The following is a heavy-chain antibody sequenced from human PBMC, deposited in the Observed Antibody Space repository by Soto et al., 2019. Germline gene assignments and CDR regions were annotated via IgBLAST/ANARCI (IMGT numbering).Heavy chain of an antibody. Sequence: QGKGLEWVSAISGSGGSTYYADYVNVRFTVSMANSTTTLYLQMNSLRAEVTAVYYCAKDFFFQAEDGIRDTVPVSAFLLNRSSDL. D-gene: IGHD2-15*01. CDR2: ISGSGGST. J-gene: IGHJ2*01. CDR3: AKDFFFQAEDGIRDTVPVSAFLLNRSSDL. V-gene: IGHV3-23*01.